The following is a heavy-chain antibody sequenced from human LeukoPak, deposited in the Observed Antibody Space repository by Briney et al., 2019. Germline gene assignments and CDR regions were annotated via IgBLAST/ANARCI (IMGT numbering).Heavy chain of an antibody. CDR2: IYTSGST. CDR1: GGSISSYY. J-gene: IGHJ4*02. CDR3: ARTLRGVTLDY. Sequence: PSETLSLTCTVPGGSISSYYWGWIRQPAGKGLEWIGRIYTSGSTNYNPSLKSRVTISVDKSKNQFSLKLSSVTAADTAVYYCARTLRGVTLDYWGQGTLVTVSS. V-gene: IGHV4-4*07. D-gene: IGHD3-10*01.